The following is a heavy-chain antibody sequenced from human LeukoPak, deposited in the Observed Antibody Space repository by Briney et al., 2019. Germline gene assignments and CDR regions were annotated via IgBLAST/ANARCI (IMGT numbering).Heavy chain of an antibody. D-gene: IGHD6-6*01. CDR3: ATGVIVQDLGY. CDR2: INPNSGGT. CDR1: GYTFTGYY. J-gene: IGHJ4*02. Sequence: ASVKVSCTASGYTFTGYYMHWVRQAPGQGLEWMGWINPNSGGTNYAQQFQGRLTMTRDTSISTAYMELSSLRSEDTAVYYCATGVIVQDLGYWGQGTLVTVSS. V-gene: IGHV1-2*02.